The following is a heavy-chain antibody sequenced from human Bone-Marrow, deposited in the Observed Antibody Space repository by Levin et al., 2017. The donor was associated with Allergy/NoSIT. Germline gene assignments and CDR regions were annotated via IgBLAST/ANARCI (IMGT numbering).Heavy chain of an antibody. Sequence: GGSLRLSCAASGFTFSSYGMHWVRQAPGKGLEWVAVISYDGSNKYYADSVKGRFTISRDNSKNTLYLQMNSLRAEDTAVYYCAKDPHYDSDYWGQGTLVTVSS. CDR3: AKDPHYDSDY. J-gene: IGHJ4*02. D-gene: IGHD3-22*01. V-gene: IGHV3-30*18. CDR2: ISYDGSNK. CDR1: GFTFSSYG.